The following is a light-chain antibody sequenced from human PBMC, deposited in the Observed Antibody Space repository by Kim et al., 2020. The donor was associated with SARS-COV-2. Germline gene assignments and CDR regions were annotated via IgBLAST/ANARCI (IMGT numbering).Light chain of an antibody. CDR3: PSLYLFPLT. Sequence: ASVGDRVIITCRTRQCISIYFTWSLQSPGKAPQLLIYAASSFQSGVPSRFSGSGFGTDFAITISRQQPEDCATYSCPSLYLFPLTFGGGTNV. CDR2: AAS. CDR1: QCISIY. J-gene: IGKJ4*01. V-gene: IGKV1-39*01.